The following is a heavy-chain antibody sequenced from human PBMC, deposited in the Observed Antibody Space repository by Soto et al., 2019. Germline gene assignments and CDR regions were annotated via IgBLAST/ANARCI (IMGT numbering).Heavy chain of an antibody. D-gene: IGHD4-4*01. CDR2: ITATNGNT. CDR3: AKDEGTSSTVFDY. J-gene: IGHJ4*02. CDR1: GFTFKAYA. Sequence: LLESGGASVQPGGSLRLSCVASGFTFKAYAMGWVRQAPGRGLEWVSSITATNGNTYYADSVRGRFTISRDNSRNSLFLQMNGLRPEDSALYYCAKDEGTSSTVFDYWGQGTRVTVPS. V-gene: IGHV3-23*01.